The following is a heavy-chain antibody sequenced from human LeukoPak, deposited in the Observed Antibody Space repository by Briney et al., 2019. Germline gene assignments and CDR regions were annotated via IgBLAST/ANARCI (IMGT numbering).Heavy chain of an antibody. Sequence: RGSLRLSCAPSGVTFSSDEMNWGRHDPGEGLEWVSYIRSSGSTIYYADSVKGRFTISRDNAKNSMYLQMNSLRAEDTAVYYCARDSLQYRSSWYDSSFDYWGQGTLVTVSS. CDR1: GVTFSSDE. D-gene: IGHD6-13*01. CDR3: ARDSLQYRSSWYDSSFDY. V-gene: IGHV3-48*03. J-gene: IGHJ4*02. CDR2: IRSSGSTI.